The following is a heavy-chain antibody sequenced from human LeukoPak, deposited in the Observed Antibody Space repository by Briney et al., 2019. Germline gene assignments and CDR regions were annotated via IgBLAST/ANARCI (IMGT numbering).Heavy chain of an antibody. CDR2: ISSSSSTI. Sequence: GGSLRLSCAASGFTFSSYSMNWVRQAPGKGLEWVSYISSSSSTIYYADSVKGRFTISRANAKNSLYLHMNSLRAEDTAVYYCARNGGSGSYHFDYWGQGTLVTVSS. CDR3: ARNGGSGSYHFDY. V-gene: IGHV3-48*04. D-gene: IGHD3-10*01. J-gene: IGHJ4*02. CDR1: GFTFSSYS.